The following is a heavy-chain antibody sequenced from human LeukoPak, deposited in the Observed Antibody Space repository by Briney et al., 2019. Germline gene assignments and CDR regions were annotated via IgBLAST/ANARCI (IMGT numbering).Heavy chain of an antibody. D-gene: IGHD6-19*01. CDR2: IYSGGTT. J-gene: IGHJ4*02. CDR1: GFTVRAHY. Sequence: GGSLRLSCAASGFTVRAHYMTRVRQAPGKGLEWVSVIYSGGTTYYADSVKGRFTISRDNSKNTLYLQMNSLRAEDTAVYYCARGYTSGWNFDYWGQGTLVTVSS. CDR3: ARGYTSGWNFDY. V-gene: IGHV3-66*01.